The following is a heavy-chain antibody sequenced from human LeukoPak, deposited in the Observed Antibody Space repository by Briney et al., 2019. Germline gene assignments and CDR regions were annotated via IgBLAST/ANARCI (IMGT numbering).Heavy chain of an antibody. V-gene: IGHV3-66*02. J-gene: IGHJ5*02. Sequence: GGSLRLSCATSGFTVSSNYMSWVRQAPGKGLEWVSVIYSGGTTYYADSVKGRFTISRDNSKNTLYLQMNSLRAEDMAVYYCARDLSLNWFDPWGQGTLVTVSS. CDR3: ARDLSLNWFDP. D-gene: IGHD2/OR15-2a*01. CDR1: GFTVSSNY. CDR2: IYSGGTT.